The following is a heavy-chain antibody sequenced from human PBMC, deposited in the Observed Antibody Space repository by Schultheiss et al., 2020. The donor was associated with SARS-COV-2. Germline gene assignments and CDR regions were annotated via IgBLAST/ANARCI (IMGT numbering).Heavy chain of an antibody. CDR2: ISSSSSYI. CDR3: AKVLSIAAWYYFDY. CDR1: GFTFSSYG. V-gene: IGHV3-21*04. D-gene: IGHD6-13*01. Sequence: GGSLRLSCAASGFTFSSYGMHWVRQAPGKGLEWVSSISSSSSYIYYADSVKGRFTISRDNSKNTLYLQMNSLRAEDTAVYYCAKVLSIAAWYYFDYWGQGTMVTVSS. J-gene: IGHJ4*03.